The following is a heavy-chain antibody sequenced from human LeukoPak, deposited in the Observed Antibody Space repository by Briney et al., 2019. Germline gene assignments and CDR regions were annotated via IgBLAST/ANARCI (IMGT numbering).Heavy chain of an antibody. Sequence: GGSLRLSCAASGFKFSSYSMKWVRQAPGKGLEWVSFISSSSSYIYYTDSLKGRFTISRDNAKNSLYLQMNSLRAEDTAVYYCARGTMFPYYFDYWGQGTLVTVSS. J-gene: IGHJ4*02. CDR2: ISSSSSYI. D-gene: IGHD3-10*02. CDR3: ARGTMFPYYFDY. CDR1: GFKFSSYS. V-gene: IGHV3-21*01.